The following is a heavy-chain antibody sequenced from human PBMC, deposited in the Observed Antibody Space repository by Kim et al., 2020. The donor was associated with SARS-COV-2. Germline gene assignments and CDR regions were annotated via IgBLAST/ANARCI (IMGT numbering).Heavy chain of an antibody. CDR3: ARDFPTYCGGDCYAY. CDR2: IKQDGSEK. J-gene: IGHJ4*02. V-gene: IGHV3-7*03. D-gene: IGHD2-21*01. CDR1: GFTFSSYW. Sequence: GGSLRLSCAASGFTFSSYWMSWVRQAPGKGLEWVANIKQDGSEKYYVDSVKGRFTISRDNAKNSLYLQMNSLRAEDTAVYYCARDFPTYCGGDCYAYWGQGTLVTASS.